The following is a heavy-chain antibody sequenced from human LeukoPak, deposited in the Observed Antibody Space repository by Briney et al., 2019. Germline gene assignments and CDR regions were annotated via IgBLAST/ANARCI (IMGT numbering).Heavy chain of an antibody. Sequence: GGSLRLSCAASGFTFSSYSMNWVRQAPGKGLEWVSSISSSNSYIYYADSVKGRFTISRDNAKNSLYLQMNSLRAEDTAVYYCAREVGATNYYYYMDVWGKGTTVTISS. J-gene: IGHJ6*03. CDR2: ISSSNSYI. D-gene: IGHD1-26*01. V-gene: IGHV3-21*01. CDR3: AREVGATNYYYYMDV. CDR1: GFTFSSYS.